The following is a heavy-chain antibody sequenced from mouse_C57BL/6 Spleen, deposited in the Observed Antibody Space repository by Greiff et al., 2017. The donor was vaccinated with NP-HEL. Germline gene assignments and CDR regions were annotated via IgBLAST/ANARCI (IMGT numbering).Heavy chain of an antibody. Sequence: VQLQQSGPELVKPGASVKLSCKASGFKFKDYNMNWVKQRTEKGREWIGRIDPEDGEPNYARKFRGKATITADTSTNTAYLQLISLTSEDTAVYYCVRGEVPDNGGKGTTLTVSS. CDR2: IDPEDGEP. D-gene: IGHD2-14*01. J-gene: IGHJ2*01. CDR3: VRGEVPDN. V-gene: IGHV14-2*01. CDR1: GFKFKDYN.